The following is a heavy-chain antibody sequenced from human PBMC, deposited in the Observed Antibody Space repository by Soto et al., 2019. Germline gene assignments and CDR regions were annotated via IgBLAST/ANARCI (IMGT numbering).Heavy chain of an antibody. CDR1: GFTFSSYA. D-gene: IGHD6-13*01. V-gene: IGHV3-64*02. J-gene: IGHJ4*02. Sequence: GGSLRLSCAASGFTFSSYAMHWVRQAPGKGLEYVSAISSNGGSTYYADSVKGRFTISRDNSKNTLYLQMGSLRAEDMAVYYCARSTIAAAGPFDYWGQGTLVTVSS. CDR3: ARSTIAAAGPFDY. CDR2: ISSNGGST.